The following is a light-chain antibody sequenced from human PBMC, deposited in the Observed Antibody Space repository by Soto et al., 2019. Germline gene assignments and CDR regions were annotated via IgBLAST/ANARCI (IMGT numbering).Light chain of an antibody. CDR3: QQYNSYPWT. V-gene: IGKV1-5*01. CDR2: DAS. CDR1: QSINRR. J-gene: IGKJ1*01. Sequence: DIQMTQSPSTLSASVGDRVTITCRASQSINRRLAWYQQKPGKAPILLIYDASTLESGVPAMFSGGDSGTEFTLTIRSLQPDDFTTFYCQQYNSYPWTFGQGTKVEIK.